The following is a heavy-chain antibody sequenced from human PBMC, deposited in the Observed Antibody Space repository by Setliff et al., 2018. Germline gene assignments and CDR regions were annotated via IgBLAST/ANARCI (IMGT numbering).Heavy chain of an antibody. CDR1: DVSISSSSFY. D-gene: IGHD2-15*01. CDR3: ARRGVLIVPDAFDI. Sequence: SSETLSLTCTVSDVSISSSSFYWAWIRQPPGKGLEWIGSIYYSGSTYYNPSLTSRVTISVDTSNNQFSLNLRSVTAADTAVYYCARRGVLIVPDAFDIWGQGTMVTVSS. CDR2: IYYSGST. J-gene: IGHJ3*02. V-gene: IGHV4-39*01.